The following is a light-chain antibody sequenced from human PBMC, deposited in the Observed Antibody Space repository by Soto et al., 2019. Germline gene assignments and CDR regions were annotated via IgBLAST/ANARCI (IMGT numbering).Light chain of an antibody. J-gene: IGKJ5*01. CDR3: QQRNIWPPVT. CDR1: QSLGGN. CDR2: RAS. V-gene: IGKV3-15*01. Sequence: EIVMTQSPATLAVSPGDTATLSCWASQSLGGNLAWYQQKPGQAPRLLIFRASSRATGVPARFSASGSGTEFTLTISGLQSDDFAVYYCQQRNIWPPVTFGQGTRLEIK.